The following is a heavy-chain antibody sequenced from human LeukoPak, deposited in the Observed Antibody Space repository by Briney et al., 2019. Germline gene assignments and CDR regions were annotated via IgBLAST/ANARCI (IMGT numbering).Heavy chain of an antibody. CDR3: ARGGRWLQSRD. V-gene: IGHV4-38-2*02. D-gene: IGHD5-24*01. CDR2: IYYSGST. CDR1: GYSISTGYY. J-gene: IGHJ4*02. Sequence: SETLSLTCTVSGYSISTGYYWDWIRQPPGKGLEWIGSIYYSGSTYYNPSLKSRVTISVDTSKNQFSLKLSSVTAADTAVYYCARGGRWLQSRDWGQGTLVTVSS.